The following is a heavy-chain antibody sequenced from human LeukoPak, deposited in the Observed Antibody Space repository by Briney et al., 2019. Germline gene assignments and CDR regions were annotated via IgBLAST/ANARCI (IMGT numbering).Heavy chain of an antibody. D-gene: IGHD6-25*01. Sequence: GGSLRLSCAASGFTFSNSAMSWVRQAPGKGLEWVSTLSGSGITTYYADSVKGRFTISRDNSKNTLYLQMNRLSGEDTAVYYCAKGIYSSGWSYFDYWGHGTLVTVSS. CDR1: GFTFSNSA. V-gene: IGHV3-23*01. CDR3: AKGIYSSGWSYFDY. CDR2: LSGSGITT. J-gene: IGHJ4*01.